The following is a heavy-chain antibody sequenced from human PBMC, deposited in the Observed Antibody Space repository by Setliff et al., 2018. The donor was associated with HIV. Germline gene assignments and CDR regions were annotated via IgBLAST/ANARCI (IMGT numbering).Heavy chain of an antibody. V-gene: IGHV4-59*08. CDR1: GGSISSYY. J-gene: IGHJ6*03. Sequence: SETLSLTCTVSGGSISSYYWSWIRQPPGKGLEWIGYIYYSGSTNYNPSLKSRVTISVDTSKNQFSLKLSSVTAADTAVYYCARLCQLPIYYYYMDVWGKGTTGTVSS. CDR3: ARLCQLPIYYYYMDV. CDR2: IYYSGST. D-gene: IGHD2-2*01.